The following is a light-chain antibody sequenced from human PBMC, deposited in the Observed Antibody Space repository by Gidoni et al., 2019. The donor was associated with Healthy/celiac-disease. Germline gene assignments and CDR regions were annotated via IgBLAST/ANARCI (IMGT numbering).Light chain of an antibody. CDR1: QSVSSSY. Sequence: EIVLTQSPGTLSLSQGERATLYCRASQSVSSSYLAWYQQKPGQAPRLLIYGASSRATGIPDRCSGSGSGTDFTLTISRLEPEDFAVYYCQQYGSSRFTFGPGTKVDIK. J-gene: IGKJ3*01. CDR3: QQYGSSRFT. CDR2: GAS. V-gene: IGKV3-20*01.